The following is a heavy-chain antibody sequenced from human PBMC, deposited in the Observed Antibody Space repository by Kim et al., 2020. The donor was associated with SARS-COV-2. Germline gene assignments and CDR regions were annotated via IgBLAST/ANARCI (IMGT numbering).Heavy chain of an antibody. D-gene: IGHD1-26*01. CDR2: ISSSSSNN. V-gene: IGHV3-21*01. Sequence: GGSLRLSCAASGFTFSSYSMNWVRQAPGKGLEWVSSISSSSSNNYYASLERGLTISLNDYANKLLLQLSNSLGADTTADYYSTGGGSGSTSLLDDFDLGG. CDR3: TGGGSGSTSLLDDFDL. J-gene: IGHJ3*01. CDR1: GFTFSSYS.